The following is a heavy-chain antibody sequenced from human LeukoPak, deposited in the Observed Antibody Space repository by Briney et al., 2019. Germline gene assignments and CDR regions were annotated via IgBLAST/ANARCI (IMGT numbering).Heavy chain of an antibody. J-gene: IGHJ4*02. D-gene: IGHD3-22*01. Sequence: GGSLRLSXAASGFTFRIYAMSWVRQAPGKGLQWVSSITSRGESTCYVDSVKGRFTITRDNSENTLYLQMHSLRAEDTAVYYCVRDRPNYYGSDGHYYRRDGDYWGRGTLVSVSS. CDR3: VRDRPNYYGSDGHYYRRDGDY. V-gene: IGHV3-23*01. CDR2: ITSRGEST. CDR1: GFTFRIYA.